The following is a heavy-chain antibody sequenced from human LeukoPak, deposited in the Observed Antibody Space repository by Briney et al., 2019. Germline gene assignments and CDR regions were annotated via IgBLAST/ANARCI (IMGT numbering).Heavy chain of an antibody. Sequence: GGSLRLSCAASGFTVSSNLMSWVRQAPGRGLEWVSLIYSGGGTYHADSVKGRSTISRDNSKNTLYLQMNSLRAEDTAVYYCASGSPPDYWGQGTLVTVSS. CDR1: GFTVSSNL. CDR2: IYSGGGT. J-gene: IGHJ4*02. CDR3: ASGSPPDY. D-gene: IGHD1-26*01. V-gene: IGHV3-53*01.